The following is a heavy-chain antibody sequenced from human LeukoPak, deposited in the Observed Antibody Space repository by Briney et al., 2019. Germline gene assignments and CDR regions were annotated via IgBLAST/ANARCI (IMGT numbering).Heavy chain of an antibody. CDR1: GFTFSSFA. D-gene: IGHD3-10*01. Sequence: GGSLRLSCAASGFTFSSFAMSWVRQAPGKGGEWVSTVCVIGHNTHYADSVKGRFTISRDNSENTVYLQMNSLRAEDTAVYYCADPGGSGAQFDLWGRGTLLTVSS. J-gene: IGHJ2*01. CDR3: ADPGGSGAQFDL. V-gene: IGHV3-23*01. CDR2: VCVIGHNT.